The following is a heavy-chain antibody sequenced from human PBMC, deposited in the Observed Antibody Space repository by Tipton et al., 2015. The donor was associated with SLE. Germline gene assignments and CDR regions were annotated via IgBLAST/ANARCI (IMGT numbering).Heavy chain of an antibody. CDR1: GYSFTSYW. Sequence: VQLVQSGAEVKKPGESLKISCKGSGYSFTSYWIGWVRQMPGKGLEWMGIIYPGDSDTRYSPSFQGQVTISADKSISTAYLQWSSLKASDTAMYYCARHPLHSSSSRTLDYWGQGTLVTVSS. V-gene: IGHV5-51*01. J-gene: IGHJ4*02. D-gene: IGHD6-6*01. CDR2: IYPGDSDT. CDR3: ARHPLHSSSSRTLDY.